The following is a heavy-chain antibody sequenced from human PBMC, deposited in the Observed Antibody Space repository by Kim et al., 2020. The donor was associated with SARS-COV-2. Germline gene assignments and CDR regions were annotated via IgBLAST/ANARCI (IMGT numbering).Heavy chain of an antibody. V-gene: IGHV1-58*02. CDR2: IVVGSGNT. CDR3: AADGRYSNYDLFAFDI. D-gene: IGHD4-4*01. CDR1: GFTFTSSA. J-gene: IGHJ3*02. Sequence: SVKVSCKASGFTFTSSAMQWVRQARGQRLEWIGWIVVGSGNTNYAQKFQERVTITRDMSTSTAYMELSSLRSEDTAVYYCAADGRYSNYDLFAFDIWGQGTMVTVSS.